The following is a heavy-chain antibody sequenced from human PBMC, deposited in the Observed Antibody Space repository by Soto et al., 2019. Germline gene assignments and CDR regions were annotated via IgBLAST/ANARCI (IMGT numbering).Heavy chain of an antibody. CDR2: LYYSGST. CDR3: VGSGYSPFDY. J-gene: IGHJ4*02. CDR1: GGSISSSSYY. V-gene: IGHV4-39*01. Sequence: QLQLQESGPGLVKPSETLSLTCTVSGGSISSSSYYWGWIRQPPGKGLEWIGSLYYSGSTYYNPSLKSRVTIYVDTSQNQFSLKLISVTAADTAVYYCVGSGYSPFDYWGQGTLVTVSS. D-gene: IGHD3-22*01.